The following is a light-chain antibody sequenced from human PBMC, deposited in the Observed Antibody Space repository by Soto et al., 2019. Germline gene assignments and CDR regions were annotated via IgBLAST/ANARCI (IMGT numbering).Light chain of an antibody. Sequence: QTVVTQEPSFSASPGETVILTCGLSSGSVSTNYYPSWYQQTPGQAPRTLIYNTDTHSSGVPDRFSGSILGNKAALTITGAQADDESDYYCALYMGSGVSVFGGGTKLTVL. CDR2: NTD. CDR3: ALYMGSGVSV. V-gene: IGLV8-61*01. CDR1: SGSVSTNYY. J-gene: IGLJ3*02.